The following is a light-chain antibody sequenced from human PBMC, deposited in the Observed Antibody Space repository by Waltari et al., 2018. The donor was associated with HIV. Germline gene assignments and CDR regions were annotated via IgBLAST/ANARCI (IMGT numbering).Light chain of an antibody. CDR1: SSNIGRNY. CDR2: RNN. CDR3: AAWNDKLSAYV. V-gene: IGLV1-47*01. Sequence: QSVLTQPPSASGTPGQRVTISCSGSSSNIGRNYVYWYQQIPGTAPKLLIYRNNQRPSGVPDRFSGSKSGTSASLAISGLRSEDEADYYCAAWNDKLSAYVFGTGTKVTV. J-gene: IGLJ1*01.